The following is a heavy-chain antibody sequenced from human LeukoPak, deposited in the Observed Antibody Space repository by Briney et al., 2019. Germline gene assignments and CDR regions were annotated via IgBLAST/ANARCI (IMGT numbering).Heavy chain of an antibody. Sequence: PGGSRRLSWAASGFTLSSYWMHWVRQPPGRGRGWVSRINEDGSTINYADSVRGRFTISRDIAKNTLYLQMNSLRPEDTAVYYCVKDFVGADEFWGQGTLVTVSS. J-gene: IGHJ4*02. CDR1: GFTLSSYW. CDR3: VKDFVGADEF. CDR2: INEDGSTI. D-gene: IGHD1-26*01. V-gene: IGHV3-74*01.